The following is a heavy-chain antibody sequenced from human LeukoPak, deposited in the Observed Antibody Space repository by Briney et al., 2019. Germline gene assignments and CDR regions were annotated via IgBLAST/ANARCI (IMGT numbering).Heavy chain of an antibody. Sequence: GGSLRLSCAASGFTFSSYAMSWVRQAPGKGLEWVLAISGSGGSTYYADSVKGRFTISRDNSKNTLYLQVNSLRAEDTAVYYCAMLASQYLTSWFDYWGQGTLVTVSS. CDR1: GFTFSSYA. J-gene: IGHJ4*02. CDR2: ISGSGGST. D-gene: IGHD2/OR15-2a*01. V-gene: IGHV3-23*01. CDR3: AMLASQYLTSWFDY.